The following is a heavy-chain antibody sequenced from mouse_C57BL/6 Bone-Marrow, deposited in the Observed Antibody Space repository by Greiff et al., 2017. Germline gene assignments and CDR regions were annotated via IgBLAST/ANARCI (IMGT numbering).Heavy chain of an antibody. Sequence: QVQLQQPGAELVRPGSSVKLSCKASGYTFTSYWMHWVKQRPIQGLEWIGNIDPSDSETHYNQKFKDKATLTVDKSSSTAYMQLSSLISEDSAVYYCARRDDYDRDAMDYWGQGTSVTVSS. CDR3: ARRDDYDRDAMDY. D-gene: IGHD2-4*01. V-gene: IGHV1-52*01. CDR1: GYTFTSYW. CDR2: IDPSDSET. J-gene: IGHJ4*01.